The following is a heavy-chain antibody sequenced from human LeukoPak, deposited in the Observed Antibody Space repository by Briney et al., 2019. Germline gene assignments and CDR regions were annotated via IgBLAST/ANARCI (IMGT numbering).Heavy chain of an antibody. CDR1: GDSISRHY. J-gene: IGHJ3*02. Sequence: SETLSLTCSASGDSISRHYWSWIRQPPGKGLEWIGYISYSGNTRYNPSFQSRVTISMEMSKTHFSLKLTSVTAAGTAVYYCTRLLNNDNAGDPDTFDIWGPGTMVTVSS. D-gene: IGHD4-17*01. V-gene: IGHV4-59*08. CDR2: ISYSGNT. CDR3: TRLLNNDNAGDPDTFDI.